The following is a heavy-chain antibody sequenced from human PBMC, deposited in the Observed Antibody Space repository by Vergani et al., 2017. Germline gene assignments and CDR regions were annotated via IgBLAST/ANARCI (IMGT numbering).Heavy chain of an antibody. D-gene: IGHD3-9*01. CDR2: ISRDGSDK. V-gene: IGHV3-30*18. Sequence: QGQLVESGGGIVQPGRSLTLSCVASRSTFKTYGMHWVRQAPGKGLEWVTAISRDGSDKHYADSVKGRFIISRENSKNTLYLQMNSLRAEDTAMYYCAKDGIEPTGPASGFDYWGQGIPVTVSS. CDR1: RSTFKTYG. J-gene: IGHJ4*02. CDR3: AKDGIEPTGPASGFDY.